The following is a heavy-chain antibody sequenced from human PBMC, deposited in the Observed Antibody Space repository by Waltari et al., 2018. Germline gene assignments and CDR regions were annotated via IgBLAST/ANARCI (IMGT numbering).Heavy chain of an antibody. Sequence: QVQLVQSGAEVKKPGASVTVSCKASGYTFTSYDINWVRPATGQGLEWMGWMNPNSGNTGYAQKFQGRVTMTRNTSISTAYMELSSLRSEDTAVYYCARGARILRFLEWVMGYWGQGTLVTVSS. CDR1: GYTFTSYD. J-gene: IGHJ4*02. V-gene: IGHV1-8*01. CDR3: ARGARILRFLEWVMGY. CDR2: MNPNSGNT. D-gene: IGHD3-3*01.